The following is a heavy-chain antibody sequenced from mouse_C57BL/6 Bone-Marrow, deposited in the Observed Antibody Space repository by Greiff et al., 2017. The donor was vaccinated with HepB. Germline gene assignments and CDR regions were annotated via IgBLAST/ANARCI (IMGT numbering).Heavy chain of an antibody. CDR1: GFTFSDYY. D-gene: IGHD2-5*01. CDR2: INYDGSST. CDR3: ARAYHSNPEAMDY. Sequence: DVHLVESEGGLVQPGSSMKLSCTASGFTFSDYYMAWVRQVPEKGLEWVANINYDGSSTYYLDSLKSRFIISRDNAKNILYLQMSSLKSEDTATYYCARAYHSNPEAMDYWGQGTSVTVSS. J-gene: IGHJ4*01. V-gene: IGHV5-16*01.